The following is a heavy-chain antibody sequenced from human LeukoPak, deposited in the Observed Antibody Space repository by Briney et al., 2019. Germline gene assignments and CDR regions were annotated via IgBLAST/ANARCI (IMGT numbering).Heavy chain of an antibody. CDR1: GFAFSSYT. J-gene: IGHJ4*02. Sequence: PGGSLRLSCAASGFAFSSYTMNWIRQAPGKGLEWVSYISGSGNTIYYADSVKGRFTISRDNAKNSLYLQMNSLRAEDTAVYYCARLLGPARFEYYFDFWGQGTLVTVSS. CDR3: ARLLGPARFEYYFDF. V-gene: IGHV3-48*04. CDR2: ISGSGNTI. D-gene: IGHD6-6*01.